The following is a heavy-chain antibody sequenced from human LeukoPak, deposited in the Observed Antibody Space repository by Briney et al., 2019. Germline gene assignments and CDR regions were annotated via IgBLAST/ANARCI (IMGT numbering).Heavy chain of an antibody. J-gene: IGHJ6*04. Sequence: GGSLRLSCAASGFTFSSYDMYWVRQAPGKGLDWVAFVRYDGSQKNYADSVKGRFTLSRDNAKNSLYLQMNSLRAEDTAVYYCAELGITMIGGVWGKGTTVTVSS. D-gene: IGHD3-10*02. V-gene: IGHV3-30*02. CDR2: VRYDGSQK. CDR3: AELGITMIGGV. CDR1: GFTFSSYD.